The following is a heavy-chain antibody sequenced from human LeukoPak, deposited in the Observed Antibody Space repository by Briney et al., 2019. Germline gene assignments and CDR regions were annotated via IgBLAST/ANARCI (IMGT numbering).Heavy chain of an antibody. V-gene: IGHV1-18*04. CDR1: GYSFTSYW. J-gene: IGHJ4*02. CDR2: ISAYNGKT. Sequence: GESLMISCRGSGYSFTSYWIRWVRQVPGQGLEWMGWISAYNGKTNYAQKLQGRVTMTTDTSTSTAYMELRSLRSDDTAVYYSARDGSYYFDYWGQGTLVTVSS. CDR3: ARDGSYYFDY. D-gene: IGHD1-26*01.